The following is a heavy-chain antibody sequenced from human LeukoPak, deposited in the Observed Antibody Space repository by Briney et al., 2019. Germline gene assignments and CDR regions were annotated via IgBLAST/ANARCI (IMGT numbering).Heavy chain of an antibody. CDR2: ISAYNGNT. V-gene: IGHV1-18*01. D-gene: IGHD2-15*01. J-gene: IGHJ6*03. Sequence: GASVKVSCKASGYTFTSYGIRWVRQAPAQGLEWMGWISAYNGNTNYAQKLQGRVTMTTDTSTSTAYMELRSLRSDDTAVYYCASLVESLYMDVWGKGTTVTVSS. CDR3: ASLVESLYMDV. CDR1: GYTFTSYG.